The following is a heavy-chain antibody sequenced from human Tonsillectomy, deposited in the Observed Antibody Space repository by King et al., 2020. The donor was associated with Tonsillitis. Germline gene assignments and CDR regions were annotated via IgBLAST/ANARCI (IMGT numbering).Heavy chain of an antibody. J-gene: IGHJ4*02. CDR2: IDPSDSET. CDR3: ARVFGFSGYDGWIYFEY. V-gene: IGHV5-10-1*03. CDR1: GYSFTSFW. Sequence: EIQLVQSGAEVRKPGESLTISCNVSGYSFTSFWISWVRQMPGKGLEWMGRIDPSDSETHYSPPFQGHVTISADKSISTVYLQWSSLEASDTAMYYCARVFGFSGYDGWIYFEYWGQGTLVTVSS. D-gene: IGHD5-12*01.